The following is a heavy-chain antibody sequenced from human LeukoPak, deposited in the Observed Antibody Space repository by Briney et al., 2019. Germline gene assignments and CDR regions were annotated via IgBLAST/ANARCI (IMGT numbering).Heavy chain of an antibody. CDR1: GLTFRTYA. Sequence: GGSLRLSCEASGLTFRTYAMHWVRQAPGKGLEWVAVISYDADKKQYADSVKGRFTISRDNSKNTLYLQMNSLRVEDTAVYYCARDFMYSISCTGCWGQGTLVTVSS. D-gene: IGHD6-13*01. CDR2: ISYDADKK. J-gene: IGHJ4*02. V-gene: IGHV3-30*04. CDR3: ARDFMYSISCTGC.